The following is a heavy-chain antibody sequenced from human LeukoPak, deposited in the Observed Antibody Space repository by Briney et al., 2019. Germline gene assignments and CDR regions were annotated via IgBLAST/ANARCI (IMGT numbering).Heavy chain of an antibody. CDR1: GFTFSAYN. D-gene: IGHD6-13*01. J-gene: IGHJ4*02. V-gene: IGHV3-21*01. Sequence: GGSLRLSCAASGFTFSAYNMNWVRQAPGKGLEWVSSISSSSSYIYYADSVKGRFTISRDNAKNSLYLQMNSLRAEDTAVYYCARDTTRQQLVQGLDWGQGTLVTVSS. CDR2: ISSSSSYI. CDR3: ARDTTRQQLVQGLD.